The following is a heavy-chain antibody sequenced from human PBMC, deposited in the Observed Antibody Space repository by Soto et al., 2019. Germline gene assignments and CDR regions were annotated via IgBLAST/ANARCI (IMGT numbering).Heavy chain of an antibody. CDR2: ISSSGSTI. Sequence: GGSLRLSCAASGFTFSSYEMNWVRQAPGKGLEWVSYISSSGSTIYYADSVKGRFTISRDNAKNSLYLQMNSLRAEDTAVYYCARTCGYYDFWSGYYCVFDIWGQGTMVTVSS. D-gene: IGHD3-3*01. V-gene: IGHV3-48*03. J-gene: IGHJ3*02. CDR1: GFTFSSYE. CDR3: ARTCGYYDFWSGYYCVFDI.